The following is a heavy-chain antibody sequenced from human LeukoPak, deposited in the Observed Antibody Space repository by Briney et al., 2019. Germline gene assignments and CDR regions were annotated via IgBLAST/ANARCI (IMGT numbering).Heavy chain of an antibody. CDR1: GFTSSSYA. CDR2: ISGSGGST. D-gene: IGHD3-10*01. CDR3: AKDQHYGSGSYYAPYYFDY. Sequence: QAGGSLRLSCAASGFTSSSYAMSWVRQAPGKGLEWVSAISGSGGSTYYADSVKGRFTISRDNSKNTLYLQMNSLRAEDTAVYYCAKDQHYGSGSYYAPYYFDYWGQGTLVTVSS. J-gene: IGHJ4*02. V-gene: IGHV3-23*01.